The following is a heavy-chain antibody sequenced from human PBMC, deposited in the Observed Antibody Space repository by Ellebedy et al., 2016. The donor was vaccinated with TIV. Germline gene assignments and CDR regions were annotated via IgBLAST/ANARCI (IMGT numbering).Heavy chain of an antibody. CDR3: ARGPRRQRTVVTPPWFDP. J-gene: IGHJ5*02. D-gene: IGHD4-23*01. Sequence: MPSETLSLTCTVSGGSISSYYWSWIRQPPGKGLEWIGYIYYSGSTYYNPSLKSRVTISVDTSKNQFSLKLSSVTAADTAVYYCARGPRRQRTVVTPPWFDPWGQGTLVTVSS. V-gene: IGHV4-59*12. CDR1: GGSISSYY. CDR2: IYYSGST.